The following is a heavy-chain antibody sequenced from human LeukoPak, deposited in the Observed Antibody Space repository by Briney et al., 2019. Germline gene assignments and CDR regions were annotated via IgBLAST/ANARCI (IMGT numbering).Heavy chain of an antibody. V-gene: IGHV1-2*02. Sequence: ASVKVSCKASGYTFTGYYVHWVRQAPGQGLEWMGWINPNSGGTNYAQKFQGRVTMTRDTSISTAYMELSRLRSDDTAVYYCARFRATKNYFDYWGQGTLVTVSS. CDR2: INPNSGGT. D-gene: IGHD1-26*01. CDR3: ARFRATKNYFDY. CDR1: GYTFTGYY. J-gene: IGHJ4*02.